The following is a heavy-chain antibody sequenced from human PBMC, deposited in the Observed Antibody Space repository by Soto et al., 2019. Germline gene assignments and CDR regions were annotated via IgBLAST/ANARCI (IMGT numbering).Heavy chain of an antibody. D-gene: IGHD6-13*01. V-gene: IGHV1-3*01. CDR2: INAGNGNT. CDR3: GRVHSSSWYTYFDY. J-gene: IGHJ4*02. CDR1: GYTFTSYA. Sequence: GASVKVSCKASGYTFTSYAMHWVRQAPGQRLEWMGWINAGNGNTKYSQKFQGRVTITRDTSASTAYMELSSLRSEETAVYYCGRVHSSSWYTYFDYWGQGTLVTVSS.